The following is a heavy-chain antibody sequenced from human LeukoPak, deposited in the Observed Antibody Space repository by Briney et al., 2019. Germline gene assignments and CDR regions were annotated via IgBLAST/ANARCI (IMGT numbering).Heavy chain of an antibody. CDR2: IYYSGST. CDR1: GGSISSYY. V-gene: IGHV4-39*01. J-gene: IGHJ4*02. CDR3: ATDSSGYYSFDY. Sequence: SETLSLTCTVSGGSISSYYWGWIRQPPGKGLEWIGSIYYSGSTYYNPSLKSRVTISVDTSKNQLSLKLSSVTAADTAVYYCATDSSGYYSFDYWGQGTLVTVSS. D-gene: IGHD3-22*01.